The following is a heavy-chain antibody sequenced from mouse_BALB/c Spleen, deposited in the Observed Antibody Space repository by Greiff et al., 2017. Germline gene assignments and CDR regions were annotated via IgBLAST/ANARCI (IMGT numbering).Heavy chain of an antibody. CDR1: GDSITSGY. D-gene: IGHD2-1*01. Sequence: EVKLMESGPSLVKPSQTLSLTCSVTGDSITSGYWNWIRKFPGNKLEYMGYISYSGSTYYNPSLKSRISITRDTSKNQYYLQLNSVTTEDTATYYCARRNYYGNPYAMDYWGQGTSVTVSS. J-gene: IGHJ4*01. V-gene: IGHV3-8*02. CDR2: ISYSGST. CDR3: ARRNYYGNPYAMDY.